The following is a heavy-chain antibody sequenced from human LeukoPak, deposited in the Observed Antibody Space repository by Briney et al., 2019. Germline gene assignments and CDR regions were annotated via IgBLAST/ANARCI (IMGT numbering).Heavy chain of an antibody. D-gene: IGHD3-9*01. CDR1: GGSFSGYY. V-gene: IGHV4-34*01. CDR2: INHSGST. Sequence: PSETLSLTCAIYGGSFSGYYWSWIRQLPGKRLEWIGEINHSGSTNYNPSLKSRVTISVDTSKNQFSLKLSSVTAADTAVYYCARVQRYFDWQEDYWGQGTLVTVSS. CDR3: ARVQRYFDWQEDY. J-gene: IGHJ4*02.